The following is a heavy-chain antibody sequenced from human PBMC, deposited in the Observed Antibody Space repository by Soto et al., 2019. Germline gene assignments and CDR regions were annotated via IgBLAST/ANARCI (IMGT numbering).Heavy chain of an antibody. J-gene: IGHJ4*02. CDR2: IFSNDAK. D-gene: IGHD2-2*01. Sequence: QVTLQESGPVLVKPTETLTLTCTVYEFSTRLGVCWLRQPPGKALEWLAHIFSNDAKSYRTSLINRLTVSKDTSNTQVVITLTNMDTADTATYYCARMRGGCNTIHCYADYFDYWGLGTLVSVSS. V-gene: IGHV2-26*01. CDR1: EFSTRLG. CDR3: ARMRGGCNTIHCYADYFDY.